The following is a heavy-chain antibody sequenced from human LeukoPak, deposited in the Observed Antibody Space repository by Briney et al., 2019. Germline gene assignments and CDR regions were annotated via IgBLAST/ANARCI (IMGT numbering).Heavy chain of an antibody. J-gene: IGHJ3*02. Sequence: SETLSLTCAVYGGSFSGYYWSWIRQPPGKGLEWIGEINHSGSTNYNPSLRSRVTISVDTSKNQFSLKLSSVTAADTAVYYCARVSRQQLGIAFDIWGQGTMVTVSS. CDR2: INHSGST. V-gene: IGHV4-34*01. CDR3: ARVSRQQLGIAFDI. D-gene: IGHD6-13*01. CDR1: GGSFSGYY.